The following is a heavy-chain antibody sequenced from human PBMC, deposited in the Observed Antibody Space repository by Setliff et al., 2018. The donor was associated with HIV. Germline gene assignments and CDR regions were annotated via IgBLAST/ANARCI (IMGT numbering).Heavy chain of an antibody. D-gene: IGHD3-3*01. CDR2: ISGSGGNT. V-gene: IGHV3-23*01. CDR3: AKNLFEWLFSWFDP. CDR1: GFTFSSYA. J-gene: IGHJ5*02. Sequence: LKISCAASGFTFSSYAMSWVRQAPGKGLEWVSAISGSGGNTYYADSVKGRFTISRDNSKNTLYLQMNSLRAEDTAVYYCAKNLFEWLFSWFDPWGQGTLVTVSS.